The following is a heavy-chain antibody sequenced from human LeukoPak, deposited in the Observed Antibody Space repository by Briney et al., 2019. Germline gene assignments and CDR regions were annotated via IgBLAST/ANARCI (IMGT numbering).Heavy chain of an antibody. V-gene: IGHV3-11*01. CDR3: RRSLFPGPRWPNESLQA. D-gene: IGHD1-14*01. Sequence: GGSLRLSCAASGFTFSDYYMTWIRQAPGKGLQWLSFISDSSRTIYYADSVKGRFTISRDNAKNPLYLQMSSLRAEDTALYYRRRSLFPGPRWPNESLQALGQGALVTVSS. CDR2: ISDSSRTI. CDR1: GFTFSDYY. J-gene: IGHJ1*01.